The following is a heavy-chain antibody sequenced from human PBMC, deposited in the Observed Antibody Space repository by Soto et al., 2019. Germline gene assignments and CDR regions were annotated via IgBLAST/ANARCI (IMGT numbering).Heavy chain of an antibody. CDR1: GYTFTSYD. V-gene: IGHV1-8*01. Sequence: QVQLVQSGAEVKKPGASVKVSCKASGYTFTSYDINWVRQATGQGLEWMGWMNPNSGNTGYAQKCQGRVPMPRNTSISTAYMELISLSSEDTAVYYCALMYGSGSYYTFYYYYGMDVWGQGTTVTVSS. CDR3: ALMYGSGSYYTFYYYYGMDV. CDR2: MNPNSGNT. D-gene: IGHD3-10*01. J-gene: IGHJ6*02.